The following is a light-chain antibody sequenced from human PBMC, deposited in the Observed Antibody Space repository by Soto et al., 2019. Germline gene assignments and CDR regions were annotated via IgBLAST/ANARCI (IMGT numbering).Light chain of an antibody. CDR1: SSNVGAGYD. Sequence: QSVLTQPPSVSWAPGQKVTISCTGSSSNVGAGYDVHWYQQLPGTAPKLLIHGNSNRPSGVPDRFSGSKSGASASLAITGLQAEDEADYYCQSYDNSLNGYVFGTGTKVTVL. CDR2: GNS. J-gene: IGLJ1*01. V-gene: IGLV1-40*01. CDR3: QSYDNSLNGYV.